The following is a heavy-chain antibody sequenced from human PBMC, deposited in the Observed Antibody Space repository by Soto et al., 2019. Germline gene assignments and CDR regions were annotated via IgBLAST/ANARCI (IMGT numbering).Heavy chain of an antibody. CDR1: DDSISSFY. J-gene: IGHJ4*02. D-gene: IGHD2-15*01. CDR3: ARHGWLAGSPDYFDL. CDR2: IHSTGTS. V-gene: IGHV4-59*08. Sequence: SETLSLTCSVSDDSISSFYWSWFRQPPGKGLEWIACIHSTGTSTYNLSLMSRVTISMDTSNNQFSLRLTSVTATDTAVYFCARHGWLAGSPDYFDLWGLGTLVTVSS.